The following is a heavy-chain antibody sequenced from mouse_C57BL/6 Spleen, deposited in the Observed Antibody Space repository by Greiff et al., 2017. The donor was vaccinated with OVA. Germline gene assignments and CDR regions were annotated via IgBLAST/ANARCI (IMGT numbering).Heavy chain of an antibody. CDR3: ARHDRDYFDY. Sequence: DVHLVESGGGLVQPGGSLKLSCAASGFTFSDYGMAWVRQAPRKGPEWVAFISNLAYSIYYADTVTGRFTISRENAKNTLYLEMSSLRSEDTAMYYCARHDRDYFDYWGQGTTLTVSS. CDR2: ISNLAYSI. CDR1: GFTFSDYG. J-gene: IGHJ2*01. D-gene: IGHD3-2*01. V-gene: IGHV5-15*01.